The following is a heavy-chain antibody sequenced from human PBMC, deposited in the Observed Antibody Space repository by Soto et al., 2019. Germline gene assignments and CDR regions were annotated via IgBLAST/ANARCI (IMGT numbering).Heavy chain of an antibody. Sequence: EVQLLESGGGLVQPGGSLRLSCAASGFTFSSYAMSWVRQAPGKGLEWVSAISGSGGSTYYADSVKGRFTISRDNSKNTLYLQMNSLRAEDTALYYCAKDTVRYYDNLTRRGDAFDIWGQGTMVTVSS. CDR2: ISGSGGST. CDR1: GFTFSSYA. V-gene: IGHV3-23*01. J-gene: IGHJ3*02. D-gene: IGHD3-9*01. CDR3: AKDTVRYYDNLTRRGDAFDI.